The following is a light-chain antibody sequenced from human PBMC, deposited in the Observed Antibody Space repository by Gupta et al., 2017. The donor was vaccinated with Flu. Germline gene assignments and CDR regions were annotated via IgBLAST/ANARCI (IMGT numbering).Light chain of an antibody. V-gene: IGLV1-44*01. CDR2: SNN. J-gene: IGLJ3*02. Sequence: QSVLTQPPSTSGTPGQRVTISCSGSSSNIGSNIVNWYQQLPGTAPKLLIYSNNQRPSGVPDRFSGSKSGTSASLAISGLQSEDEADYYCATWDDSLDGGMFGGGTKLTVL. CDR1: SSNIGSNI. CDR3: ATWDDSLDGGM.